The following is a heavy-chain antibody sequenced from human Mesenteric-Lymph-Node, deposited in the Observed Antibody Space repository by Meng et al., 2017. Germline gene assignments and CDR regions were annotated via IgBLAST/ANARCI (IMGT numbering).Heavy chain of an antibody. CDR2: INHSGST. V-gene: IGHV4-38-2*02. CDR1: GYSISSGYN. J-gene: IGHJ5*02. D-gene: IGHD2-15*01. CDR3: ARDEGYCSGGSCYDWFDP. Sequence: SETLSLTCNVSGYSISSGYNWGWIRQPPGKGLEWIGEINHSGSTNYNPSLKSRVTISVDTSKNQFSLKLSSVTAADTAVYYCARDEGYCSGGSCYDWFDPWGQGTLVTVSS.